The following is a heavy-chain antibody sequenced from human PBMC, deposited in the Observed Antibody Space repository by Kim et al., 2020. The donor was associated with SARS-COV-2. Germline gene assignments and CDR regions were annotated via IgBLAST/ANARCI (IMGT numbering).Heavy chain of an antibody. J-gene: IGHJ5*02. V-gene: IGHV3-30*01. CDR3: ARDLAFEYSSSRGGTNWFDP. Sequence: RFTISSNNSKNTLYLQMNSLRAEDTAVYYCARDLAFEYSSSRGGTNWFDPWGQGTLVTVSS. D-gene: IGHD6-6*01.